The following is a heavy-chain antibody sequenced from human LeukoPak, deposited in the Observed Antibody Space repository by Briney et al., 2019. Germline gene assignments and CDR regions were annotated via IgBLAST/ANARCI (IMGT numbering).Heavy chain of an antibody. CDR2: ISAYNGYT. CDR3: ARDHMLRSAAGTLDY. CDR1: GCTFTRYG. Sequence: ASVKVSCKASGCTFTRYGITWVRQAPGQGLEWMAWISAYNGYTNYAEKFQGRVTMTTDTSTSTAYMELRGLRSDDTAVYYCARDHMLRSAAGTLDYWGQGTLVTVSS. J-gene: IGHJ4*02. V-gene: IGHV1-18*01. D-gene: IGHD6-13*01.